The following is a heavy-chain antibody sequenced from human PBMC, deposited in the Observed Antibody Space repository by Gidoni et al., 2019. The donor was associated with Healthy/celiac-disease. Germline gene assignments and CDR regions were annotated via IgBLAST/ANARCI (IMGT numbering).Heavy chain of an antibody. J-gene: IGHJ3*01. D-gene: IGHD3-22*01. CDR1: EVTRSRYA. Sequence: EVQLLESGGGVVQPGGSLRRAWEASEVTRSRYAMSGVRQARGKWLEWVSVISVSGGSTYYSDCVKGRFTISRDNSKNTMYLQMHSLRAGDTDVYYCATGPYYYDSSGSIEHDALYVWGQGTMVTVSS. V-gene: IGHV3-23*01. CDR2: ISVSGGST. CDR3: ATGPYYYDSSGSIEHDALYV.